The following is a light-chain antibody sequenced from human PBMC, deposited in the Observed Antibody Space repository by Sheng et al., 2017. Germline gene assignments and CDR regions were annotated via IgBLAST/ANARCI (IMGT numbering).Light chain of an antibody. CDR1: QRIGS. V-gene: IGKV1-5*03. CDR3: LQHYDFPWT. J-gene: IGKJ1*01. CDR2: KTS. Sequence: DIQMTQSPSTLSASVGDRVTITCRASQRIGSLAWYQQKPGKAPKVLIYKTSSLESGVPSRFSGSGSGTEFTLTINGLQPEDFATYYCLQHYDFPWTFGQGTRVEIK.